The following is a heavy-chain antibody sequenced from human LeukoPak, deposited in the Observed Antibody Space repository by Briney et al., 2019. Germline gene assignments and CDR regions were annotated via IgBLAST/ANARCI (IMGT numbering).Heavy chain of an antibody. CDR1: GFTLSSYG. Sequence: PGGSLRLSCAASGFTLSSYGMHWVRQAPGKGLEWVAIIRPDEGNKYYADSVKGRFIISRDNSKNTLYLQMSSLRAEDTAVYYCAKDSSTSCHDWGQGTLVTVSS. CDR2: IRPDEGNK. V-gene: IGHV3-30*02. CDR3: AKDSSTSCHD. J-gene: IGHJ4*02. D-gene: IGHD2-2*01.